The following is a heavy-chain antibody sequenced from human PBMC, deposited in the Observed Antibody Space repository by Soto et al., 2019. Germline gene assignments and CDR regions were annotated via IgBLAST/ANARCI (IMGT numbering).Heavy chain of an antibody. Sequence: SETLSLTCTFSGGSIRSGGYSLSWIRQPPGKGLEWIGYMYHSGTTYYNPSLKGRVTISVDRSKNQFSLELSSVTAAETAVYCVSYGSGTYYSGYSFDFWSQGSLVTVSS. CDR2: MYHSGTT. J-gene: IGHJ4*02. D-gene: IGHD3-10*01. CDR3: SYGSGTYYSGYSFDF. V-gene: IGHV4-30-2*01. CDR1: GGSIRSGGYS.